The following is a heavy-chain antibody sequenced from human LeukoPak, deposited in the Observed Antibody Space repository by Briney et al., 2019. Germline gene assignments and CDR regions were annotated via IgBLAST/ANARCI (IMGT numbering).Heavy chain of an antibody. CDR2: ISYDGSNK. CDR3: AKDGGLYSYGVHFDY. J-gene: IGHJ4*02. V-gene: IGHV3-30*18. CDR1: GFTLTSYS. Sequence: GRSPRLSCAPSGFTLTSYSMHSVPQTPRKGLEWVAVISYDGSNKYYADSVKGRFTISRDNSKNTLYLQMNSLRAEDTAVYYCAKDGGLYSYGVHFDYWGEGTLVTVSS. D-gene: IGHD5-18*01.